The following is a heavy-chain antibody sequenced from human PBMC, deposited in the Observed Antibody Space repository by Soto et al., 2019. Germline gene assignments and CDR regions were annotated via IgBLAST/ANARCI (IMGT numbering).Heavy chain of an antibody. CDR3: ASCGRAGCGY. Sequence: QVQLQASGPGLVKPSGTLSLTCAVSGGSISSSNWGSWVRLPTGKGLAWIGEIYHSGSTNYKPSLKSRVTISVDKPKNQFSRKLSSVTAADTAVYYCASCGRAGCGYWGQGTLVTVSS. D-gene: IGHD2-15*01. V-gene: IGHV4-4*02. J-gene: IGHJ4*02. CDR1: GGSISSSNW. CDR2: IYHSGST.